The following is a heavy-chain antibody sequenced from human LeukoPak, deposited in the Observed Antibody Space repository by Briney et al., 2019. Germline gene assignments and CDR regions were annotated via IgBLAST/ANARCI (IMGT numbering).Heavy chain of an antibody. D-gene: IGHD5-18*01. CDR2: INPNSGGT. CDR3: ARGGENYSYGYGY. Sequence: ASVKLSCKASGYTFTSYGISWVRQAPGQGLERMGWINPNSGGTNYAQKFQGRVTMTRDTSISTAYMELSRLRSDDTAVYYCARGGENYSYGYGYWGQGTLVTVSS. J-gene: IGHJ4*02. CDR1: GYTFTSYG. V-gene: IGHV1-2*02.